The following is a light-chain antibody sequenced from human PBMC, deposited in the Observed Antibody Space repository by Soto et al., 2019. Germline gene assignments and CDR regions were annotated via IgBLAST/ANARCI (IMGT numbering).Light chain of an antibody. CDR1: QVISTY. V-gene: IGKV1-12*01. Sequence: DIQMTQSPSSGSASIGGRVSITCLASQVISTYLGWYQQKPGKAPKLLIYAASSLQTGVPSRFSGSGSGTEFTLTISSLQSEDFAVYSCQHYNNWPPITFGQRTRLEIK. CDR3: QHYNNWPPIT. CDR2: AAS. J-gene: IGKJ5*01.